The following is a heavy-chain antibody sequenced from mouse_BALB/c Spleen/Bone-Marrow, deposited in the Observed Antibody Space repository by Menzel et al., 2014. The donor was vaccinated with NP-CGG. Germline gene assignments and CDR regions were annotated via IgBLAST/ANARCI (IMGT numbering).Heavy chain of an antibody. CDR1: GYTFTDYA. CDR2: ISTYYGNT. D-gene: IGHD4-1*01. CDR3: ARKRLTGTSYWYFDV. Sequence: VQLQQSGPELVRPGVSVKISCKGSGYTFTDYAMHWVKQSHAKSLEWIGVISTYYGNTNYNQKFKGKATMTVDKSSSTAYMDLARLTSEDSAIYYGARKRLTGTSYWYFDVWGAGTTVTVSS. J-gene: IGHJ1*01. V-gene: IGHV1-67*01.